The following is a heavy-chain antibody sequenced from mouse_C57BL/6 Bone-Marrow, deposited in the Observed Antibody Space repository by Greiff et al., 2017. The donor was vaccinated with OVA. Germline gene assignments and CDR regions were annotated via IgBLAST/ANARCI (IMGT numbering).Heavy chain of an antibody. CDR1: GYTFTSYG. Sequence: QVQLQQSGAELARPGASVKLSYKASGYTFTSYGISWVKQRTGQGLEWIGEIYPRSGNTYYNEKFKGKATLTADKSSSTAYMELRSLTSEDSAVYFCARRDYYSNYYYAMDYWGQGTSVTVSS. J-gene: IGHJ4*01. D-gene: IGHD2-5*01. CDR3: ARRDYYSNYYYAMDY. V-gene: IGHV1-81*01. CDR2: IYPRSGNT.